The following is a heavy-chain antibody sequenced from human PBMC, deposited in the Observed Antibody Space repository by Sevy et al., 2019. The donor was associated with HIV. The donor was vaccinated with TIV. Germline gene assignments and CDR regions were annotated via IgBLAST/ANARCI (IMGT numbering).Heavy chain of an antibody. CDR2: IRNKANSYTP. CDR1: GFTFSDYY. CDR3: ARVMRRILWWSLDC. J-gene: IGHJ4*02. Sequence: GGSLRLSCAASGFTFSDYYMDWVRQAPGKGLEWVGRIRNKANSYTPEFAASAKGRFTISRDDSKNSLYLQMHSLKTDDTAVYYCARVMRRILWWSLDCWGQRTLVTVSS. D-gene: IGHD2-21*01. V-gene: IGHV3-72*01.